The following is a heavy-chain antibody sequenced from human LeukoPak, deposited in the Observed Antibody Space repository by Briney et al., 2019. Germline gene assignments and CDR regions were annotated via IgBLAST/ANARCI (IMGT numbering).Heavy chain of an antibody. CDR1: GASISSSGYC. CDR2: IYYTGNT. V-gene: IGHV4-39*01. Sequence: PSETLSLTCTVSGASISSSGYCWVWIRQPPGKGLEWIGSIFYSGIGSIYYTGNTYYNPSLKSRVTISIDTSKNHFSLKLSSVTAADTAVYFCARTIYWHDTTGYYLPLDYWGQGTLVIVS. J-gene: IGHJ4*02. CDR3: ARTIYWHDTTGYYLPLDY. D-gene: IGHD3-22*01.